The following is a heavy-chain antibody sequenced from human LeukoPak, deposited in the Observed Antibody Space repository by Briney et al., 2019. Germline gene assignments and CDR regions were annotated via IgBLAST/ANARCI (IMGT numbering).Heavy chain of an antibody. Sequence: ASVKVSCKASGYTFTDYYMHWVRQAPGQGLEWMGWINPNSGGTNYAQKFQGRVTMTRDTSINTAYMELSRLRSDDTAVYYCARAGFEHYYDSSGFYNYWGRGTLVTVSS. V-gene: IGHV1-2*02. CDR2: INPNSGGT. CDR1: GYTFTDYY. D-gene: IGHD3-22*01. J-gene: IGHJ4*02. CDR3: ARAGFEHYYDSSGFYNY.